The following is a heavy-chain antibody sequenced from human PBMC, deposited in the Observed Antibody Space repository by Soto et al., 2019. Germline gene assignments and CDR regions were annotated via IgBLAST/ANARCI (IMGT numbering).Heavy chain of an antibody. CDR2: ISGRGDNS. CDR3: ANAYCSSSSCRAEYFQH. V-gene: IGHV3-23*01. Sequence: SGGSLRLSCAASGFTFSSYAMSWVRQAPGKGLEWVSAISGRGDNSYYADSVKSRFTISRDNSKNTLYLHMNSLRAEDTAVYYCANAYCSSSSCRAEYFQHWGQGTLVTVSS. J-gene: IGHJ1*01. D-gene: IGHD2-2*01. CDR1: GFTFSSYA.